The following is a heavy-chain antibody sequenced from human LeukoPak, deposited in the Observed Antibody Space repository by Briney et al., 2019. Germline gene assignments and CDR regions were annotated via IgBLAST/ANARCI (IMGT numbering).Heavy chain of an antibody. D-gene: IGHD2-15*01. CDR1: GYTFTNYA. CDR3: ARDLACSGGSCRDY. Sequence: GASVKVSCKAAGYTFTNYAMNWVRQAPGQGLEWMGWIDPNSCGTNYAQKFQGRVTMTRDTSTRRVCMELSTLRSEDTAVYYCARDLACSGGSCRDYWGQGTLVTVSS. J-gene: IGHJ4*02. V-gene: IGHV1-2*02. CDR2: IDPNSCGT.